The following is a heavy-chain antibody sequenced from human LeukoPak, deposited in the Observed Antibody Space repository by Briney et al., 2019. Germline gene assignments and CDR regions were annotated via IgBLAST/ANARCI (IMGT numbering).Heavy chain of an antibody. V-gene: IGHV1-69*04. J-gene: IGHJ6*02. Sequence: AAAKVSCKASGGTFSSYAISWVRQAPGQGLEWMGRIILIVGIANYAQKFQGRVTITADKSTSTAYMELSSLRSEDTAVYYCARVLCSGGSCYYYYYGMDVWGQGTTVTVS. D-gene: IGHD2-15*01. CDR3: ARVLCSGGSCYYYYYGMDV. CDR2: IILIVGIA. CDR1: GGTFSSYA.